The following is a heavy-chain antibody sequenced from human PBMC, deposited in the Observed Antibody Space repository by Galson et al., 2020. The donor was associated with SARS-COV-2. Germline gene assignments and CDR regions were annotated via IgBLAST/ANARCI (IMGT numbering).Heavy chain of an antibody. CDR3: AYSGRTCNLWDY. CDR2: IYWDDDN. J-gene: IGHJ4*02. CDR1: GFSLSTSGVG. Sequence: SGPTLVTPTQTLTLTCTFSGFSLSTSGVGVGWIRQPPGTALEWLATIYWDDDNRYSPSLQSRLTITKDTSTNQVVLTMTSMDPVDTATYYCAYSGRTCNLWDYWGQGPLVAFSS. V-gene: IGHV2-5*02.